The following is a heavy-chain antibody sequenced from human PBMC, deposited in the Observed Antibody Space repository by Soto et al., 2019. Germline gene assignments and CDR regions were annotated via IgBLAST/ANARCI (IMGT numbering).Heavy chain of an antibody. CDR1: GFSITGNGEG. CDR3: AHGYVQLLATFHYFDS. D-gene: IGHD2-2*01. V-gene: IGHV2-5*02. CDR2: IYWADDK. Sequence: SGPTLVNPTQTLTLTCTFSGFSITGNGEGVGWIRQPPGKALEWLALIYWADDKRYSPSLGNRLTITLDNSKDQVILTMTDMGPADTATYYCAHGYVQLLATFHYFDSWGQGTQVTVS. J-gene: IGHJ4*02.